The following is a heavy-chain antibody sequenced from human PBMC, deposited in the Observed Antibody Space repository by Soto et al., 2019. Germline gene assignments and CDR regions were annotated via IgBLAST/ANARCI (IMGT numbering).Heavy chain of an antibody. CDR2: SIPIFGTA. D-gene: IGHD6-13*01. Sequence: LWCVQQAKGKGLERMGGSIPIFGTAYYAQKIHGRVTITADKSTSTAYMELSSLRSEDTAVYYCARGRGRKRSCYWGTDFWGQGTSVT. V-gene: IGHV1-69*06. J-gene: IGHJ6*01. CDR3: ARGRGRKRSCYWGTDF.